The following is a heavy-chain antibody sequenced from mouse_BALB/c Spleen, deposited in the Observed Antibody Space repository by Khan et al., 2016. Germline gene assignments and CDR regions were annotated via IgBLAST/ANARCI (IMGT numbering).Heavy chain of an antibody. V-gene: IGHV1S81*02. CDR3: TLRPY. CDR2: INPSNGGT. CDR1: GYTFTSYY. J-gene: IGHJ2*01. Sequence: VQLQESGAELVKPGASVKLSCKASGYTFTSYYVYWVKQRPGQGLEWIGEINPSNGGTKFNEKFKNKATLTVDKSSSTAYMQLSSLTSEDSAVYYCTLRPYWGQGTTLTVSS.